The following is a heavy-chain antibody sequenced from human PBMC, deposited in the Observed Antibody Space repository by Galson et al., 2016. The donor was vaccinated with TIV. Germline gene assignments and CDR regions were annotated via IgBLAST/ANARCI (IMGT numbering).Heavy chain of an antibody. J-gene: IGHJ4*02. Sequence: SVKVSCKASRYTFGIYAMHWVRQAPGQRLEWLGCFNAGNGNTKYSQRFQGRVTITRDTSTTTAYMELSSLRSEDTAVYYCARPPYCGGDCFKYDSWGQGTLVTVSS. D-gene: IGHD2-21*01. CDR1: RYTFGIYA. V-gene: IGHV1-3*01. CDR3: ARPPYCGGDCFKYDS. CDR2: FNAGNGNT.